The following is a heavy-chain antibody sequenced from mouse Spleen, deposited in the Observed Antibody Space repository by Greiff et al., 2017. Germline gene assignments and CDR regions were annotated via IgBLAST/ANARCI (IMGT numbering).Heavy chain of an antibody. D-gene: IGHD2-2*01. J-gene: IGHJ3*01. CDR2: ISSGGSYT. V-gene: IGHV5-6*02. Sequence: EVKLVESGGDLVKPGGSLKLSCAASGFTFSSYGMSWVRQTPDKRLEWVATISSGGSYTYYPDSVKGRFTISRDNAKNTLYLQMSSLKSEDTAMYYCARVYGYDEAAWFAYWGQGTLVTVSA. CDR3: ARVYGYDEAAWFAY. CDR1: GFTFSSYG.